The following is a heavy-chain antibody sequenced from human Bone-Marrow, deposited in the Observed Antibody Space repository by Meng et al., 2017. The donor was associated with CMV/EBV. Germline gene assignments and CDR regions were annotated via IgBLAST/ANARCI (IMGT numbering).Heavy chain of an antibody. J-gene: IGHJ5*01. V-gene: IGHV3-7*01. Sequence: GGSLRLSCVVSGFTFSSRWMSWVRQTPVKGLEWVATIADDGSPQYYVDSVKGRFAISRDNATNSLYLEMNRLRVDETGVYFCARTGGYPNWFDSWGQGTVVTVSS. CDR1: GFTFSSRW. CDR2: IADDGSPQ. D-gene: IGHD2-15*01. CDR3: ARTGGYPNWFDS.